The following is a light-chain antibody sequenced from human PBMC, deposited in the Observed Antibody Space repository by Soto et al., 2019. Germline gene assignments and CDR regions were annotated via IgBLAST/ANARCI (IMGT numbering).Light chain of an antibody. J-gene: IGKJ2*01. V-gene: IGKV3-15*01. CDR1: QSVSSN. CDR3: QQYNNWPYT. Sequence: EIVMTQSPATLSVSPGERATLSCRASQSVSSNLACYQQKPAQAPGLLIYGASTRATGIPARFSGSGSGTEFTLTISSLQSEDFAVYYCQQYNNWPYTFGQGTKLEIK. CDR2: GAS.